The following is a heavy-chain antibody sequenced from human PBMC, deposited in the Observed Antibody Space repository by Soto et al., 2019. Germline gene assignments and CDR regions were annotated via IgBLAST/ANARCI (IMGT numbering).Heavy chain of an antibody. CDR2: MNPNSGNT. CDR1: GYTFTSYD. J-gene: IGHJ5*02. CDR3: ARGQLKWLRPRNWFDP. V-gene: IGHV1-8*01. Sequence: GASVKVSCKASGYTFTSYDINWVRQATGQGLEWMGWMNPNSGNTGYAQKFQGRVTMTRNTSISTAYMELSSLRSEDTAVYYCARGQLKWLRPRNWFDPWGQGTLVTVSS. D-gene: IGHD5-12*01.